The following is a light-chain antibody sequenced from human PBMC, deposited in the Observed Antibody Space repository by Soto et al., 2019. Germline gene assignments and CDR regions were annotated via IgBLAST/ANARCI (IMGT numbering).Light chain of an antibody. J-gene: IGKJ2*01. CDR3: QQYNSFPST. Sequence: DIQMTQSPSTLSASVGDRVTITCRASQSISSWLAWYKQTPGKAPNLLIYRASSLQGGVPSRFSGSGSVTGFTITISSLQPEDFATSYCQQYNSFPSTFGQGTKLEIK. V-gene: IGKV1-5*03. CDR1: QSISSW. CDR2: RAS.